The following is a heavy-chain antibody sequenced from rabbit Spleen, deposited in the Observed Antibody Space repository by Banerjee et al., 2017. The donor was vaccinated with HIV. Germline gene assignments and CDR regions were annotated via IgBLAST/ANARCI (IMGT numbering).Heavy chain of an antibody. D-gene: IGHD1-1*01. J-gene: IGHJ6*01. CDR2: INTATAKG. V-gene: IGHV1S45*01. CDR3: ARDTSSSFSSYGMDL. CDR1: GFSFSDRDV. Sequence: QEQLEESGGDLVKPEGSLTLTCTASGFSFSDRDVMCWVRQAPGKGLEWIACINTATAKGVYASWAKGRFAISKTSSTTVTLQMTSLTAADTATYFCARDTSSSFSSYGMDLWGPGTLVTVS.